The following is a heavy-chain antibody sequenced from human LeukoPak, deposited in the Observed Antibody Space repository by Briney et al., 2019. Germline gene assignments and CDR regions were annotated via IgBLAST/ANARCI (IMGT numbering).Heavy chain of an antibody. D-gene: IGHD3-22*01. J-gene: IGHJ3*02. CDR1: GGSISSGGYS. V-gene: IGHV4-30-2*01. CDR2: IYHSGST. Sequence: PSQTLSLTCAVSGGSISSGGYSWSWIRQPPGKGLEWIGYIYHSGSTYYNPSLKSRVTISVDRSKNQFSLKLSSVTAADAAVYYCARAESSGYSDDAFDIWGQGTMVTVPS. CDR3: ARAESSGYSDDAFDI.